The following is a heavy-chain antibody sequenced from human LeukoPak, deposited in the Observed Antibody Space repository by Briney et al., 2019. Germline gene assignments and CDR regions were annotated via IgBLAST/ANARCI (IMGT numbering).Heavy chain of an antibody. D-gene: IGHD6-19*01. J-gene: IGHJ6*02. CDR3: ARHRSSGWDYGMDV. CDR2: VYYSGST. Sequence: KASETLSLTCSVSGASISSGDCFWSWIRQPPGKGLEWIGYVYYSGSTSYSPSLRSRVIMSVDTSKNQFSLKLSSVTAADTAVYYCARHRSSGWDYGMDVWGQGTTVTVSS. V-gene: IGHV4-30-4*01. CDR1: GASISSGDCF.